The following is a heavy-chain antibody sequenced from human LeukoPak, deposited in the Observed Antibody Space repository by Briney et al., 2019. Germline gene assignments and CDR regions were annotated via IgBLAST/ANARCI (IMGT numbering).Heavy chain of an antibody. CDR3: AREIVSAVAGNFDY. J-gene: IGHJ4*02. D-gene: IGHD6-19*01. V-gene: IGHV3-9*02. CDR1: GFTSDDYA. CDR2: ISWNSGSI. Sequence: PGRSLRLSCAASGFTSDDYAMHWVRQAPGKGLEWVSGISWNSGSIGYADSVKGRFTISRDNAKNSLYLEMNSLRAEDTAVYYCAREIVSAVAGNFDYWGQGTLVTVSS.